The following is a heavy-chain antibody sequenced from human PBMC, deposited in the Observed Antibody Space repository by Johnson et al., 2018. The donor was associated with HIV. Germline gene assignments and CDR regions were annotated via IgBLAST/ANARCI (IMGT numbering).Heavy chain of an antibody. J-gene: IGHJ3*01. CDR2: INGDGSRT. CDR3: VRTSCTGARCLGYDPFDV. CDR1: FTFNDHW. D-gene: IGHD3-16*01. V-gene: IGHV3-74*01. Sequence: FTFNDHWMQWVRQAPGKGLVWVSRINGDGSRTSYADSVKGRFTIARDNAKNTLFLEMKSLRAEDTAVYYCVRTSCTGARCLGYDPFDVWGQGTMVTVSS.